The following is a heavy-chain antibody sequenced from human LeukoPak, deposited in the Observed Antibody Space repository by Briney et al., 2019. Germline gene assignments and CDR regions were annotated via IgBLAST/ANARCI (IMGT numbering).Heavy chain of an antibody. CDR2: IYPSGTT. CDR1: GGSLSSYY. J-gene: IGHJ4*02. Sequence: KPSETLSLTCSVSGGSLSSYYWSWIRQSAGKGLEWIGRIYPSGTTNYNPSLKSRVTVSLDTSKNHFSLNLSSVTAADTAMYYCAREEFCNGGGCSFDSWGQGALVTVSP. CDR3: AREEFCNGGGCSFDS. D-gene: IGHD2-15*01. V-gene: IGHV4-4*07.